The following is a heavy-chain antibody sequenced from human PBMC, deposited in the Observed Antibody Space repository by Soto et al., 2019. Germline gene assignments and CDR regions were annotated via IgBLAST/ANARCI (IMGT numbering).Heavy chain of an antibody. CDR1: GGSISSSIYY. D-gene: IGHD4-17*01. V-gene: IGHV4-39*01. Sequence: SETLSLTCTVSGGSISSSIYYWGWIRQPPGKGLEWIGSIYYSGSTYYNPSLKSRVTISVDTSKNQFSLKLSSVTAADTAVYYCANFPRDYGDDDYWGQGTLVTVSS. CDR2: IYYSGST. J-gene: IGHJ4*02. CDR3: ANFPRDYGDDDY.